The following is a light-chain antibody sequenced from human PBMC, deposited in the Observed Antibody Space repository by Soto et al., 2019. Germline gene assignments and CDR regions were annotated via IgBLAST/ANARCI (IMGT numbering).Light chain of an antibody. V-gene: IGLV2-23*01. Sequence: QSALTQTASVSGSPGQSITISCTGTSSDVGSYNLVSWYQQYPDKAPKLIIYEGTKRPSGISNRFSGSKSGNTASLTISGLQAEDEAHYHCCSYAGGGLSLWVFGGGTKLTVL. CDR2: EGT. CDR1: SSDVGSYNL. J-gene: IGLJ3*02. CDR3: CSYAGGGLSLWV.